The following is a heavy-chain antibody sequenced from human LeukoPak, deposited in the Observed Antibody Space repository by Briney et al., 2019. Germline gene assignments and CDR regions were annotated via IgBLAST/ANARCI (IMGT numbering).Heavy chain of an antibody. J-gene: IGHJ4*02. CDR1: GFTFSSYG. CDR3: AKDNVAAAGRYFDY. Sequence: GGSLRLSCAASGFTFSSYGMHWVCQAPGKGLEWVALISYDGSNKYFADSVKGRFTISRDNSKNTLYLQMHSLRAEDTAVYYCAKDNVAAAGRYFDYWGQGTVTTVSS. V-gene: IGHV3-30*18. D-gene: IGHD6-13*01. CDR2: ISYDGSNK.